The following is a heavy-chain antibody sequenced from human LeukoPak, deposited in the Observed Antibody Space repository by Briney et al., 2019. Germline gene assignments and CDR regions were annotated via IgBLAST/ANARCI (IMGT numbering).Heavy chain of an antibody. V-gene: IGHV3-23*01. CDR3: AKTDLLDYADY. J-gene: IGHJ4*02. Sequence: GGSLRLSCAASGFTFSSYSMNWVRQAPGKGLEWVSAISGSGGSTYYADSVKGRFTISRDNSKNTLYLQMNSLRAEDTAVYYCAKTDLLDYADYWGQGTLVIVSS. CDR1: GFTFSSYS. D-gene: IGHD2-21*01. CDR2: ISGSGGST.